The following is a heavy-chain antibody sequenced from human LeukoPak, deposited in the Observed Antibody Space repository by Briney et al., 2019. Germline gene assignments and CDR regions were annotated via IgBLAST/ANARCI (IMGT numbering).Heavy chain of an antibody. CDR1: GYTFTSYG. D-gene: IGHD1-26*01. CDR3: ATSKAGIVGATTMPY. Sequence: ASVKVSCKASGYTFTSYGISWVRQAPGKGLEWMGGFDPEDGETIYAQKFQGRVTMTEDTSTDTAYMELSSLRSEDTAVYYCATSKAGIVGATTMPYWGQGTLVTVSS. V-gene: IGHV1-24*01. CDR2: FDPEDGET. J-gene: IGHJ4*02.